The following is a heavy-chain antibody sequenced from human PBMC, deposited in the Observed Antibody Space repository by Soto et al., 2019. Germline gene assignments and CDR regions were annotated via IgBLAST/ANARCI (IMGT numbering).Heavy chain of an antibody. V-gene: IGHV4-38-2*01. CDR1: GYPISSGYY. CDR3: ARSSGYVPGGY. Sequence: KASETPSLTCAVSGYPISSGYYWGWIRQPPGKGLEWIGIIHHSGSTYYNPSLRSRITISVDTSKNQFSLKMPSVTAADTAVYYCARSSGYVPGGYWGQGILVTVSS. J-gene: IGHJ4*02. CDR2: IHHSGST. D-gene: IGHD5-12*01.